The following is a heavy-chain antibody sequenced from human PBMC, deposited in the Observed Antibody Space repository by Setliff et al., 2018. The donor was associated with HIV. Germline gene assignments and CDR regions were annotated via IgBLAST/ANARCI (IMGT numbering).Heavy chain of an antibody. J-gene: IGHJ4*02. V-gene: IGHV1-18*01. CDR3: TSDITAAGKGGN. CDR2: ISAYNGNR. Sequence: ASVKVSCKAFTNDFSSQSFSWVRQAPGQGLEWMGWISAYNGNRRYRQTFQDRLTMTTETSTSTAYLELRNLRSDDTAVYFCTSDITAAGKGGNWGQGTLVTSP. D-gene: IGHD6-13*01. CDR1: TNDFSSQS.